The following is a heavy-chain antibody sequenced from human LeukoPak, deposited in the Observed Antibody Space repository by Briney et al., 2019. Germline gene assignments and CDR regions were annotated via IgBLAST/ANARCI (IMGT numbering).Heavy chain of an antibody. D-gene: IGHD3-22*01. CDR1: GYIFTNFA. V-gene: IGHV1-18*01. CDR2: ISAYNGNT. CDR3: VRSYYYDSFGTDDAFDI. J-gene: IGHJ3*02. Sequence: ASVKVSCKASGYIFTNFAISWVRQAPGQGLEWMGWISAYNGNTKYTQKLQARVTITADESTSTAYMELSSLRSEDTAVYYCVRSYYYDSFGTDDAFDIWGQGTMVTVSS.